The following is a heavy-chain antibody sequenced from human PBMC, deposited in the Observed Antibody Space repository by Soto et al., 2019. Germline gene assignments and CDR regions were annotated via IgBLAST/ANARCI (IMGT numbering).Heavy chain of an antibody. CDR3: ARAWDF. V-gene: IGHV4-30-4*01. CDR1: GVSLSRDYQ. J-gene: IGHJ4*02. CDR2: ISYSGSP. Sequence: PSETLSLTCTVSGVSLSRDYQWIWIRQPPGKGLEWIGHISYSGSPYYHPSLRSRLSISVDTSKNQFSLKVKSVTAADTAVYYCARAWDFWGQGTLVTVSS.